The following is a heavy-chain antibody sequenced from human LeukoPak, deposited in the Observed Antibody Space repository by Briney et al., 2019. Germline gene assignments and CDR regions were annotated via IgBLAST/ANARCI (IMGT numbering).Heavy chain of an antibody. CDR3: ARGGYCSSTSCYFYYYYGMDV. J-gene: IGHJ6*02. CDR1: GFTFSSYA. Sequence: GGSLRLSCAASGFTFSSYAMHWVRQAPGKGLEWVAVISYDGSNKYYADSVKGRFTISRDNSKNTLYLQMNSLRAEDTAVYYCARGGYCSSTSCYFYYYYGMDVWGQGTTVTVSS. V-gene: IGHV3-30-3*01. D-gene: IGHD2-2*01. CDR2: ISYDGSNK.